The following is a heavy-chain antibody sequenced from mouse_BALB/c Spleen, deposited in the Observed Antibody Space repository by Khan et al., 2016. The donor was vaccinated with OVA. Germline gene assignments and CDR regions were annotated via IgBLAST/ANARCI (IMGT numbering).Heavy chain of an antibody. D-gene: IGHD1-1*01. J-gene: IGHJ3*01. Sequence: QVRLQQSVPELVNPGASLKVSCKAPGYTFTDYIIGWVKQSTRQGLEWIGDIFPGSGTPYYNEKFKDKATLTADKSSNTAYMQLSSLTSEDSAVYFCARGGYSVFAYWGQGTLVTVSA. V-gene: IGHV1-77*01. CDR3: ARGGYSVFAY. CDR2: IFPGSGTP. CDR1: GYTFTDYI.